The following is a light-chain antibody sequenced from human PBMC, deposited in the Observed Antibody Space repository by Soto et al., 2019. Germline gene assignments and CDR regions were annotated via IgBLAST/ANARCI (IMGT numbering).Light chain of an antibody. CDR3: QQYNDWPPIT. J-gene: IGKJ5*01. Sequence: ETVMTQSPATLSVSRGERATLSCRASQSVSSNLAWYQQKPGQAPRLLIYGASTRVTNIPARFSGSGSGTDFTLTISSLQSEDFAVYYCQQYNDWPPITFGQGTRLEIK. V-gene: IGKV3-15*01. CDR2: GAS. CDR1: QSVSSN.